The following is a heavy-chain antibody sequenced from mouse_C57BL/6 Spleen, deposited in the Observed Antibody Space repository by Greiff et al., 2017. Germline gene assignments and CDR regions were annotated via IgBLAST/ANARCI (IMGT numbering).Heavy chain of an antibody. V-gene: IGHV1-26*01. J-gene: IGHJ3*01. CDR2: INPNNGGT. CDR3: APSTVVAKEAWFAY. CDR1: GYTFTDYY. Sequence: EVQLQQSGPELVKPGASVKISCKASGYTFTDYYMNWVKQSHGKSLEWIGDINPNNGGTSYNQKFKGKATLTVDKSSSTAYMELRSLTSEDSAVYYCAPSTVVAKEAWFAYWGQGTLVTVSA. D-gene: IGHD1-1*01.